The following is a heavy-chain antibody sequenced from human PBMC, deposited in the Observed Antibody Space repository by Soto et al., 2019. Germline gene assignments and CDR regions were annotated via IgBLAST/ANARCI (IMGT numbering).Heavy chain of an antibody. V-gene: IGHV4-31*02. J-gene: IGHJ4*02. Sequence: SLSLPWTVSCGSVSSVCYDWSWIRQHPGKGLEWIVYITYSGNTYYNPSLESRVTMSADTSKNQFSLKLSSVTAADTAVYFCVRGGSCTNGVCSVFDHWGQGTLVTVSS. CDR2: ITYSGNT. D-gene: IGHD2-8*01. CDR1: CGSVSSVCYD. CDR3: VRGGSCTNGVCSVFDH.